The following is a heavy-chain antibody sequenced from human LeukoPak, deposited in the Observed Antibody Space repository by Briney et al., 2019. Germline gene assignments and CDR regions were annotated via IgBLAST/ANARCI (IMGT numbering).Heavy chain of an antibody. CDR1: GFTFNTNA. CDR3: AKFGSSGSPYWSPSDY. CDR2: ITGSGNNT. Sequence: GGCETPSCAASGFTFNTNAMNWVRQAPGKGLEWVSGITGSGNNTYYTNSVKGRFTISRDNSKNTLYLQMNNLRAEDTAVYYCAKFGSSGSPYWSPSDYWGQRVVAAVSA. J-gene: IGHJ4*02. V-gene: IGHV3-23*01. D-gene: IGHD3-10*01.